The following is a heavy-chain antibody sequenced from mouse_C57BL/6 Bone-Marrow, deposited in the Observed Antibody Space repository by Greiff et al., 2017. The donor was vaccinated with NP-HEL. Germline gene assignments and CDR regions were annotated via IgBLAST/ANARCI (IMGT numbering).Heavy chain of an antibody. Sequence: QVQLKQPGAELVRPGTSVKLSCKASGYTFTSYWMHWVKQRPGQGLEWIGVIDPSDSYTNYNQKFKGKATLTVDTSSSTAYMQLSSLTSEDSAVYYCAGDYQAWFAYWGQGTLVTVSA. D-gene: IGHD2-4*01. CDR3: AGDYQAWFAY. CDR2: IDPSDSYT. J-gene: IGHJ3*01. V-gene: IGHV1-59*01. CDR1: GYTFTSYW.